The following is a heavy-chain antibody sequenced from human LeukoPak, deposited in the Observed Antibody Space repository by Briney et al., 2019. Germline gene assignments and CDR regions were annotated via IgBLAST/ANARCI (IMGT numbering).Heavy chain of an antibody. CDR1: GYSFNTYW. CDR2: IYPGDSDI. CDR3: ARRGGPRYCSGGACYFDY. D-gene: IGHD2-15*01. J-gene: IGHJ4*02. V-gene: IGHV5-51*01. Sequence: EESLKISCQGSGYSFNTYWIAWVRQMPGKGLEWMGIIYPGDSDIRYSPSFQGQVTISADKSISTAYLHWSSLKASDTAIYYCARRGGPRYCSGGACYFDYWGQGALVTVSS.